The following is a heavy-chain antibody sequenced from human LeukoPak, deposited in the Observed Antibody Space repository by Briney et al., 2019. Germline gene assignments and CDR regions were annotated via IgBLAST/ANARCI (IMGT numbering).Heavy chain of an antibody. V-gene: IGHV1-2*02. CDR1: GYTFSGYY. CDR3: ARETVAAAGRWLDY. D-gene: IGHD6-13*01. J-gene: IGHJ4*02. CDR2: INPNSGGT. Sequence: ASVKVSCKASGYTFSGYYMHWLRQAPGQGLEWMGWINPNSGGTNYAQKFQGRVTMTRDTSISTAYMELSRLRSDDTAVYYCARETVAAAGRWLDYWGQGTLVTVSS.